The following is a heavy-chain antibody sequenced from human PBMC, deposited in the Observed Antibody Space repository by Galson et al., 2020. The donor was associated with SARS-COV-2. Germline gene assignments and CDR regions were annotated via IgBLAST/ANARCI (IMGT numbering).Heavy chain of an antibody. CDR2: TYYRSKWYS. CDR3: ARSPGISVARTFDY. CDR1: GDSVSSNSAA. J-gene: IGHJ4*02. V-gene: IGHV6-1*01. Sequence: SQTLSLTCAISGDSVSSNSAAWNWIRQSPSRGLEWLGRTYYRSKWYSEYAVSVKGQITINSDTSKNQFSLQLNSVTPEDTAVYYCARSPGISVARTFDYWGQGTLVTVSS. D-gene: IGHD6-19*01.